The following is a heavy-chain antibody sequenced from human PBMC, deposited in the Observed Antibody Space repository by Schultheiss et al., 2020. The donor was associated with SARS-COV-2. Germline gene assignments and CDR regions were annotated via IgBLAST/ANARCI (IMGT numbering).Heavy chain of an antibody. CDR2: ISYDGSNK. V-gene: IGHV3-30*03. J-gene: IGHJ4*02. Sequence: GGSLRLSCAASGFTFSSYSMNWVRQAPGKGLEWVAVISYDGSNKYYADSVKGRFTISRDNSKNTLYLQMNSLRAEDTAVYYCARAKSLLWFGEADEFDYWGQGTLVTVSS. CDR3: ARAKSLLWFGEADEFDY. D-gene: IGHD3-10*01. CDR1: GFTFSSYS.